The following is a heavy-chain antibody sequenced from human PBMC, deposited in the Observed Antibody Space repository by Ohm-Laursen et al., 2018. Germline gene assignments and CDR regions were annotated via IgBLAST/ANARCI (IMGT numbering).Heavy chain of an antibody. CDR2: ISGSGGST. CDR1: GFTFSSYA. V-gene: IGHV3-23*01. Sequence: SLRLSCTASGFTFSSYAMSWVRQAPGKGLEWVSAISGSGGSTYYADSVKGRFTISRDNSKNTLYLQMNSLRAEDTAVYYCAKDQIAAAGSGLGWFDPWGQGTLVTVSS. CDR3: AKDQIAAAGSGLGWFDP. D-gene: IGHD6-13*01. J-gene: IGHJ5*02.